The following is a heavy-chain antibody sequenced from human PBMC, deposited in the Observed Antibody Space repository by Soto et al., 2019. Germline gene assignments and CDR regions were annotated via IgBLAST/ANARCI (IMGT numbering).Heavy chain of an antibody. CDR3: ARDSRYSYDFWSGYSYNWFDP. CDR1: GGSISSGDYY. D-gene: IGHD3-3*01. V-gene: IGHV4-30-4*01. CDR2: IYYSGST. J-gene: IGHJ5*02. Sequence: SETLSLTCTVSGGSISSGDYYWSWIRQPPGKGLEWIGYIYYSGSTYYNPSLKSRVTISVDTSKNQFSLKLSSVTAADTAVYYCARDSRYSYDFWSGYSYNWFDPWGQGTLVTVS.